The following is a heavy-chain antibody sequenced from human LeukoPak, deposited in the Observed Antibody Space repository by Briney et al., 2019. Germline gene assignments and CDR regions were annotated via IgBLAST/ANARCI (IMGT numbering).Heavy chain of an antibody. CDR1: VYTFTGYY. CDR3: ARGQGYFDWLLYSQDY. D-gene: IGHD3-9*01. V-gene: IGHV1-2*02. CDR2: INPNSGGT. Sequence: GASGKVSCKASVYTFTGYYIHWVRHAPGQGLEWMGWINPNSGGTNYAQKFKGRVTMSRDTSINTAYMELSRLRSDDTAVYYCARGQGYFDWLLYSQDYWGQGTLVTVSS. J-gene: IGHJ4*02.